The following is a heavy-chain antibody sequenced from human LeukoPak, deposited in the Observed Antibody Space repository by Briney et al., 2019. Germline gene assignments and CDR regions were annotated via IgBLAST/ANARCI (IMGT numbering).Heavy chain of an antibody. CDR1: GFTFSSYS. J-gene: IGHJ4*02. Sequence: GGSLRLSCVASGFTFSSYSMNWVRQPPGKGLEWVSSISSSSGYIFSADSVKGRFTISRDNATNSLYLQMNSLRAEDTAVYYCARGGTSGYSSTRHFWGGNYYWGQGSLVTVSS. D-gene: IGHD2-2*01. CDR2: ISSSSGYI. V-gene: IGHV3-21*01. CDR3: ARGGTSGYSSTRHFWGGNYY.